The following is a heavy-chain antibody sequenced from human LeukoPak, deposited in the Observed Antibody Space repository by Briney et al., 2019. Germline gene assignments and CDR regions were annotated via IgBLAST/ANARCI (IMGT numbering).Heavy chain of an antibody. CDR2: ISGSGGST. D-gene: IGHD5-18*01. J-gene: IGHJ3*02. CDR1: GFTFSSYA. CDR3: AKSKDGYSYNDAFDI. Sequence: GGSLRLSCAASGFTFSSYAMSWVRQAPGRGLEWVSAISGSGGSTYYADSVKGRFTISRDNSKNTLYLQMNSLRAEDTAVYYCAKSKDGYSYNDAFDIWGQGTMVTVSS. V-gene: IGHV3-23*01.